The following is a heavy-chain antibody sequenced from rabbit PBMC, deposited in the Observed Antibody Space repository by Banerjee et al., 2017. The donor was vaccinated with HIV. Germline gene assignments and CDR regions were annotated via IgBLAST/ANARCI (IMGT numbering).Heavy chain of an antibody. D-gene: IGHD6-1*01. J-gene: IGHJ4*01. V-gene: IGHV1S45*01. CDR2: IYAGSNGGT. Sequence: QEQLVESGGGLVQPEGSLTLTCTASGFSFSSSYWIYWVRQAPGKGLEWIACIYAGSNGGTYYASWAKGRFTISKTSSTTVTLQMTSLTAADTATYFCARSYYNYGYIGYAYAPYFNLWGQGTLVTVS. CDR1: GFSFSSSYW. CDR3: ARSYYNYGYIGYAYAPYFNL.